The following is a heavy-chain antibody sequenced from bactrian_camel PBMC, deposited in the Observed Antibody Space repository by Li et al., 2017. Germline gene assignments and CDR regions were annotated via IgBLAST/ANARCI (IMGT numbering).Heavy chain of an antibody. CDR2: IDSDGGA. V-gene: IGHV3S53*01. D-gene: IGHD3*01. CDR1: GYTYC. Sequence: HVQLVESGGGSVQAGGSLKLSCAASGYTYCMGWFRKAPGKEREGVAVIDSDGGAIYADSVKGRFTISKDNAKNTIYLQMNNLEPGDTAMYYCAAKDGRGCVPFRSRQTRDFNYYGRGTRVTVS. J-gene: IGHJ4*01.